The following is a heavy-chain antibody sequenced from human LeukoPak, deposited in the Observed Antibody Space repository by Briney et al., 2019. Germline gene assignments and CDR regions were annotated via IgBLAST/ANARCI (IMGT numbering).Heavy chain of an antibody. J-gene: IGHJ4*02. V-gene: IGHV4-39*01. CDR1: GGSISSINVY. CDR2: IYYSGNT. D-gene: IGHD6-19*01. CDR3: ARRRGWIDY. Sequence: SETLSLTCTVSGGSISSINVYWGWIRQPPGKGLEWIGSIYYSGNTYYNPSLRSRVTISLDTSKNQFSLKLSSVTAADTAVYYCARRRGWIDYWGQGTLVTVSS.